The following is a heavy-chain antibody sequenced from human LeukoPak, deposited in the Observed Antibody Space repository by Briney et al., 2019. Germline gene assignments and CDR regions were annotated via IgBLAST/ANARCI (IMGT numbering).Heavy chain of an antibody. CDR2: IYSDDNT. Sequence: WGSLRLSCAGCALSVRSNYITWLRQAPGKGLEWVSVIYSDDNTYYTHSVKGRFTISRQTSKNPVFLQMNSLTADDTAVYYCAREKLTAAGNAFDMWGQGTMVSVSS. CDR1: ALSVRSNY. D-gene: IGHD6-13*01. V-gene: IGHV3-53*04. CDR3: AREKLTAAGNAFDM. J-gene: IGHJ3*02.